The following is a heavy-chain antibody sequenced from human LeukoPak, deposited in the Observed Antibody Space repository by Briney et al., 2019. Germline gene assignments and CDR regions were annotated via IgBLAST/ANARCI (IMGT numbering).Heavy chain of an antibody. CDR3: ARVGSGSTAYFDY. CDR2: IIPIFGTA. CDR1: GGTFSSYA. J-gene: IGHJ4*02. V-gene: IGHV1-69*05. Sequence: GASVKVSCKASGGTFSSYAISWVRQAPGQGLEWMGGIIPIFGTANYAQKFQGRVTITTDESTSTAYMGLSSLRSEDTAVYYCARVGSGSTAYFDYWGQGTLVTVSS. D-gene: IGHD1-26*01.